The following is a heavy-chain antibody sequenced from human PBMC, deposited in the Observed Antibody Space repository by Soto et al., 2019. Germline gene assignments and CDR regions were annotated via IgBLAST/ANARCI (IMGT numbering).Heavy chain of an antibody. V-gene: IGHV1-69*13. CDR1: GGTFSSYA. Sequence: GASVKVSCKASGGTFSSYAISWVRQAPGQGLEWMGGIIPIFGTANYAQKFQGRVTITADESTSTAYMELSSLRSEDTAVYYCARPEYSSSSRGMDVWGQGTTVTVSS. CDR2: IIPIFGTA. J-gene: IGHJ6*02. CDR3: ARPEYSSSSRGMDV. D-gene: IGHD6-13*01.